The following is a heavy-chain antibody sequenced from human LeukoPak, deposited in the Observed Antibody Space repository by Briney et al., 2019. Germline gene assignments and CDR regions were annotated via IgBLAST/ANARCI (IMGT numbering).Heavy chain of an antibody. CDR2: IIPIFGTA. J-gene: IGHJ5*02. Sequence: GSSVKVSCKASGGTFNSYAITWVRQAPGQGLEWMGGIIPIFGTANYAQKFQGRVTITADGSTSTAYMELSSLRSEDTPVYYCARGSSGDYSVSGSAWFDPWGQGTLVTVSS. CDR1: GGTFNSYA. D-gene: IGHD3-10*01. CDR3: ARGSSGDYSVSGSAWFDP. V-gene: IGHV1-69*01.